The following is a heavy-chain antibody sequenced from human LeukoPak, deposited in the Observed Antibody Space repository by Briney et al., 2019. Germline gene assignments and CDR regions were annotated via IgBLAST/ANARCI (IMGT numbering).Heavy chain of an antibody. CDR2: ISYDGSNK. V-gene: IGHV3-30-3*01. J-gene: IGHJ4*02. CDR3: ARDRYYYDSSGYLSLPGY. Sequence: GGSLRLSCAASGFTFSSYAMHRVRQAPGKGLEWVAVISYDGSNKYYADSVKGRFTISRDNSKNTLYLQMNSLRAEDTAVYYCARDRYYYDSSGYLSLPGYWGQGTLVTVSS. D-gene: IGHD3-22*01. CDR1: GFTFSSYA.